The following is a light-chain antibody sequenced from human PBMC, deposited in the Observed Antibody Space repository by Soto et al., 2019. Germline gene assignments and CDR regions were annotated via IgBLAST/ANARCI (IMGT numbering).Light chain of an antibody. CDR3: HQHHSWPWT. J-gene: IGKJ1*01. Sequence: AIRMTQSPSSFSASTGDRVTITCRASQGISSYLAWYQQKPGKAPKLLIYAASTLQSGVPSRFSGSGSGTDFTLTISSLQSEDFAVYYCHQHHSWPWTFGQGTKVDI. CDR2: AAS. V-gene: IGKV1-8*01. CDR1: QGISSY.